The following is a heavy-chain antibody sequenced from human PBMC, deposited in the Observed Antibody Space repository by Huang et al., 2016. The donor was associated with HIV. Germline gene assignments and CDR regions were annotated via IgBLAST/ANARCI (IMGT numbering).Heavy chain of an antibody. Sequence: EVQLWESGGTLVQPGGSLRLSCGASGFTFSNYAMSWVRQAPGKGLEWVSFISGSSGTIYYADSVKERVTISRDNVKKTVYLQMNSLRVEDAAVYYCAKDRGDGYSGYDYDYWGQGTLVTVSS. J-gene: IGHJ4*02. CDR2: ISGSSGTI. CDR3: AKDRGDGYSGYDYDY. D-gene: IGHD5-12*01. CDR1: GFTFSNYA. V-gene: IGHV3-23*01.